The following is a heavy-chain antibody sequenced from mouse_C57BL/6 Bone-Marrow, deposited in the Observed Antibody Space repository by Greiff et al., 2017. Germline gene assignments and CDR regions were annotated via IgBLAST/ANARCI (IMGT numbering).Heavy chain of an antibody. CDR3: DRGIYYYRCDAMDY. CDR2: IDPNGGGT. J-gene: IGHJ4*01. V-gene: IGHV1-72*01. Sequence: QVQLQQSGAELVKPGASVKLSCKASGYTFTSYWMHWVKQRPGRGLEWIGWIDPNGGGTKYNEKFKSKATLTVDKPSSTAYMQLRSLTSEDSAVYDGDRGIYYYRCDAMDYWGQGTSVTVSA. D-gene: IGHD1-1*01. CDR1: GYTFTSYW.